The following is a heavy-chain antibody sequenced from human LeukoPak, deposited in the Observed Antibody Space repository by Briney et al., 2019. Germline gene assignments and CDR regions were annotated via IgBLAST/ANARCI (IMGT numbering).Heavy chain of an antibody. V-gene: IGHV1-2*06. CDR2: INPNSGGT. Sequence: ASVKVSCKASGYIFTGYYMHWVRQAPGQGLEWMGRINPNSGGTNYAQKFQGRITMTRDTSVSTAYMELSGLRSDDTAVYYCASGSSNFDFWGQGTLVTVSS. D-gene: IGHD3-10*01. CDR1: GYIFTGYY. J-gene: IGHJ4*02. CDR3: ASGSSNFDF.